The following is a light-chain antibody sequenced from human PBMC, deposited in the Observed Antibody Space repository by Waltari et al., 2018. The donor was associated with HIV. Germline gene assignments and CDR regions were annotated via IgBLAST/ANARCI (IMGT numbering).Light chain of an antibody. CDR3: QQLNSYPS. CDR2: AAS. Sequence: DIQWSPSPSFLSTSVGDAGPITCWASQDISRYFAWYHNKPRKAPNLLLYAASTFHSGVPSTFSDTGSATEFTRTISSLQPEDFATDYRQQLNSYPSFGGGTTVE. CDR1: QDISRY. J-gene: IGKJ4*01. V-gene: IGKV1-9*01.